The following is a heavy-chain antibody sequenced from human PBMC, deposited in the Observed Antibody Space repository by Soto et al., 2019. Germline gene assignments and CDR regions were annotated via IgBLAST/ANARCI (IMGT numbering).Heavy chain of an antibody. CDR1: GFTFSNYA. J-gene: IGHJ4*02. CDR3: AKTDAYYTGYFDY. V-gene: IGHV3-23*01. CDR2: ISAGGGST. D-gene: IGHD1-26*01. Sequence: GGSLRLSCAGSGFTFSNYAMSWVRQAPGKGLEWVSGISAGGGSTNYADSVKGRFTTSRDNSKNTLYLQMNSLRADDTAVYYCAKTDAYYTGYFDYWGQGTLVTVSS.